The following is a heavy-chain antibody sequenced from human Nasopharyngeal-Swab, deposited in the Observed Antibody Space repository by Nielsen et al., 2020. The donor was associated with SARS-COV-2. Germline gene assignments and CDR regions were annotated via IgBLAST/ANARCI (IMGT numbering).Heavy chain of an antibody. J-gene: IGHJ4*02. CDR1: GYTFTGYY. CDR2: FDPEDGET. Sequence: ASVKVSCKASGYTFTGYYMHWVRQAPGQGLEWMGGFDPEDGETIYAQKFQGRVTMTEDTSTDTAYMELSSLRSEDTAVYYCATHGVYDYVWGSYRWGLPDYWGQGTLVTVSS. V-gene: IGHV1-24*01. CDR3: ATHGVYDYVWGSYRWGLPDY. D-gene: IGHD3-16*02.